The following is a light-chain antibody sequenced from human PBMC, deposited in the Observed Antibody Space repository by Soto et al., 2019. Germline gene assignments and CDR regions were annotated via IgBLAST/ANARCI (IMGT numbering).Light chain of an antibody. J-gene: IGKJ5*01. CDR3: QQRSNWPPGIT. Sequence: TQSSSTLSSSVGDRVTITCRTSQSISSWLAWYQQKPGQAPRLLIYDASNRATGIPARFSGSGSGTDFTLTISSLEPEDFAVYYCQQRSNWPPGITFGQGTRLEIK. V-gene: IGKV3-11*01. CDR2: DAS. CDR1: QSISSW.